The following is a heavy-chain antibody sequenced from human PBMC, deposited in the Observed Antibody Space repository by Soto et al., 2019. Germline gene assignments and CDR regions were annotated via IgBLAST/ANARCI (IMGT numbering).Heavy chain of an antibody. J-gene: IGHJ4*02. CDR2: INHSGNT. CDR3: ARGYRISMVILTTNYFDS. Sequence: SETLSLTCTVSGDSISSASYFCNWLRQPPGKGLEWIGEINHSGNTNYNPSLRSRVTISIDTSKNQLSLNLRSVSAADTAVYYCARGYRISMVILTTNYFDSWGQGTPVTVSS. V-gene: IGHV4-39*07. CDR1: GDSISSASYF. D-gene: IGHD3-10*01.